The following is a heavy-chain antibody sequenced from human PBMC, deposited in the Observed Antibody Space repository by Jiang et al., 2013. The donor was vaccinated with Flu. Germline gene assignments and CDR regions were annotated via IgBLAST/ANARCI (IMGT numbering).Heavy chain of an antibody. CDR3: ASAELTYYDYVWGSYRSSRDGLRIDY. D-gene: IGHD3-16*02. J-gene: IGHJ4*02. V-gene: IGHV4-61*01. CDR2: IYYSGST. CDR1: GGSVSSGSYY. Sequence: GSGLVKPSETLSLTCTVSGGSVSSGSYYWSWIRQPPGKGLEWIGYIYYSGSTNYNPSLKSRVTISVDTSKNQFSLKLSSVTAADTAVYYCASAELTYYDYVWGSYRSSRDGLRIDYWGQGTLVTVSS.